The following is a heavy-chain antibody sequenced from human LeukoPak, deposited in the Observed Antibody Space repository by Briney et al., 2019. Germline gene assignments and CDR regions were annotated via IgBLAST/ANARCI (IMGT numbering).Heavy chain of an antibody. J-gene: IGHJ3*02. CDR1: GGSTSSSSYY. D-gene: IGHD2-15*01. CDR3: ASAWEGYCSGGSCYGAFDI. V-gene: IGHV4-39*01. Sequence: SETLSLTCTVSGGSTSSSSYYWGWIRQPPGKGLEWIGGLHYSGSTYYNPSLESRVTISIDTSKNQFSLKLSSVTAADTAVYYCASAWEGYCSGGSCYGAFDIWGQGTLVTVSS. CDR2: LHYSGST.